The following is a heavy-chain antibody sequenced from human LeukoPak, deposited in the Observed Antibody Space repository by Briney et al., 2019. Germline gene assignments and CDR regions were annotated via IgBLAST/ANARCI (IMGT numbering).Heavy chain of an antibody. CDR3: AGSCSGGSCYSSYYYYYMDV. CDR1: GYTFTSYY. V-gene: IGHV1-46*01. CDR2: INPSGGST. Sequence: ASVKVSCKASGYTFTSYYMHWVRQAPGQGLEWMGIINPSGGSTSYAQKFQGRVTTTRDTSTSTVYMEPSSLRSEDTAVYYCAGSCSGGSCYSSYYYYYMDVWGKGTTVTVSS. J-gene: IGHJ6*03. D-gene: IGHD2-15*01.